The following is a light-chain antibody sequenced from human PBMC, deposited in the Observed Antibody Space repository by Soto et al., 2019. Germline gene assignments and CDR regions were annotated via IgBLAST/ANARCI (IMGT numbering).Light chain of an antibody. CDR2: GAS. CDR1: QSVGSN. J-gene: IGKJ3*01. CDR3: QQYNDWPPFT. Sequence: EIVMTQSPVTLSVSPGERATLSCRASQSVGSNLAWYQQKPAQAPRLLLYGASTRATGIPARFSGSGSGTEFTLTISSLQSEDFAVYYCQQYNDWPPFTFGPGAKVEIK. V-gene: IGKV3-15*01.